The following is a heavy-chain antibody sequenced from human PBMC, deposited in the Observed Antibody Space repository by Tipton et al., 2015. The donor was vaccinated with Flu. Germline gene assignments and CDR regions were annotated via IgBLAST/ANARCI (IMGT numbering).Heavy chain of an antibody. CDR3: ARGTVVTFYGMDV. D-gene: IGHD2-21*02. CDR2: IYSGGST. J-gene: IGHJ6*02. V-gene: IGHV3-53*01. Sequence: SLRLSCAASGFTVSGNYMSWVRQAPGKGLEWVSVIYSGGSTYYADSVKGRFTISRDNSKNTRYLQMNSLRAEDTAVYYCARGTVVTFYGMDVWGQGTTVTVSS. CDR1: GFTVSGNY.